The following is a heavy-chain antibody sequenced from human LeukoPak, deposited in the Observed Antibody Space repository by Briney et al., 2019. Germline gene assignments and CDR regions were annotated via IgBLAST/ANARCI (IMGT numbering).Heavy chain of an antibody. CDR2: INPNSGGT. D-gene: IGHD3-10*01. Sequence: ASVKVPCKASGYTFTGYYMHWVRQAPGQGLEWMGRINPNSGGTNYAQKFQGRVTMTRDTSISTAYMELSRLRSDDTAVYYCARETPRAYYGLDVWGQGTTVTVSS. V-gene: IGHV1-2*06. CDR1: GYTFTGYY. J-gene: IGHJ6*02. CDR3: ARETPRAYYGLDV.